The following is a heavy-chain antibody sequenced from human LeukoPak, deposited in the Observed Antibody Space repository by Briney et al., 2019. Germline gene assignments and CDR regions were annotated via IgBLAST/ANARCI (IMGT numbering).Heavy chain of an antibody. Sequence: SETPSLTCTVSGGSISSYYWSWIRQPPGKGLEWIGRIHTSGSTNYNPSLKSRVTMSVDTSKNQFSLNLSSVTAADTATYYCAREFSGTSIAARVFDSWGQGTLVTVSS. J-gene: IGHJ4*02. CDR2: IHTSGST. CDR3: AREFSGTSIAARVFDS. D-gene: IGHD6-6*01. V-gene: IGHV4-4*07. CDR1: GGSISSYY.